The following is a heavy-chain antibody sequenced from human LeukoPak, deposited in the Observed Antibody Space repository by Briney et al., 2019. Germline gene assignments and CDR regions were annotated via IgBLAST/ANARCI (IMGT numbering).Heavy chain of an antibody. CDR3: TGDVYQH. J-gene: IGHJ1*01. D-gene: IGHD1-14*01. CDR2: TYSGGST. Sequence: PGGSLRLSCAASGFTFNSYAMSWVRQAPGKGLEWVSITYSGGSTNYADSVKGRFTISRDNSKNTVYLQMNSLRAEDTAVYYCTGDVYQHWGQGTLVTVSS. V-gene: IGHV3-53*01. CDR1: GFTFNSYA.